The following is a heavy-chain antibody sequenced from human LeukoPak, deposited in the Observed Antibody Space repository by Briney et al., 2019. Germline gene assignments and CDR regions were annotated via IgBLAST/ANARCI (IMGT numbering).Heavy chain of an antibody. CDR2: IYYSGST. J-gene: IGHJ6*02. Sequence: SETLSLTCTVSGGSISSYYWSWIRQPPGKGLEWIGYIYYSGSTNYNPSLKSRVTISVDTSKNQFSLKLSSVTAADTAVYYCARDNYYDSSGYYGNGGYYYYYYGMDVWGQGTTVTVSS. CDR3: ARDNYYDSSGYYGNGGYYYYYYGMDV. V-gene: IGHV4-59*01. D-gene: IGHD3-22*01. CDR1: GGSISSYY.